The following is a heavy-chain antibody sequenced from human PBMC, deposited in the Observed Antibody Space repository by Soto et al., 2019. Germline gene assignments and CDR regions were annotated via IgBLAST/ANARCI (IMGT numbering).Heavy chain of an antibody. CDR3: AKVPTSVTTRRFDP. Sequence: GGALRLSCAASGFIFNSYAISWVRQAPGKGLEWVSVISGSGDSSYFADSVKGRFTISRDNSKDTLYLQMNSLRAEDTAVYYCAKVPTSVTTRRFDPWGQGTLVTVSS. V-gene: IGHV3-23*01. D-gene: IGHD4-17*01. CDR2: ISGSGDSS. CDR1: GFIFNSYA. J-gene: IGHJ5*02.